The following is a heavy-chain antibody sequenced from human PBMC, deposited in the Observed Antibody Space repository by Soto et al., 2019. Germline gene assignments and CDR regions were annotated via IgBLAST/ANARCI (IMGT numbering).Heavy chain of an antibody. CDR1: GFTFSSYG. CDR2: IWYDGSNK. Sequence: QVQLVESGGGVVQPGRSLRLSCAASGFTFSSYGMHWVRQAPGKGLEWVAVIWYDGSNKYYADSVKGRFTISRDNSKNTLYLQMNSLRAEDTAVYYCARDPSDIVVVVAATPVAADYWGQGTLVTVSS. V-gene: IGHV3-33*01. J-gene: IGHJ4*02. D-gene: IGHD2-15*01. CDR3: ARDPSDIVVVVAATPVAADY.